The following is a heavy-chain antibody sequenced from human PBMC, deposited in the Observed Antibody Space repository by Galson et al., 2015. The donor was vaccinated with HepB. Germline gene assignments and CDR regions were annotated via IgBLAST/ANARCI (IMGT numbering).Heavy chain of an antibody. J-gene: IGHJ3*02. V-gene: IGHV1-46*01. CDR2: INPSGGST. D-gene: IGHD3-16*01. CDR3: AREPMITFGGVRNAFDI. Sequence: SVKVSCKASGYTFTSYYMHWVRQAPGQGLGWMGIINPSGGSTSYAQKFQGRVTMTRDTSTSTVYMELSSLRSEDTAVYYCAREPMITFGGVRNAFDIWGQGTMVTVSS. CDR1: GYTFTSYY.